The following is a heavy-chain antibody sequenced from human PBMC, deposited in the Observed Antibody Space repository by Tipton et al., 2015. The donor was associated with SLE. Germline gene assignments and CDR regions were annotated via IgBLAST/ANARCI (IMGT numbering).Heavy chain of an antibody. V-gene: IGHV1-69*01. J-gene: IGHJ4*02. CDR3: ARGVDSSDWLYYFDS. CDR1: GYTFTSYG. CDR2: IIPLFASA. Sequence: QVQLVQSGAEVKKPGTSVKVSCRASGYTFTSYGISWVRQAPGQGLEWMGGIIPLFASANYAQKFQGRVKITAAESTSTAYMELNSLRSADTAVYYCARGVDSSDWLYYFDSWGQGTLVTVSS. D-gene: IGHD6-19*01.